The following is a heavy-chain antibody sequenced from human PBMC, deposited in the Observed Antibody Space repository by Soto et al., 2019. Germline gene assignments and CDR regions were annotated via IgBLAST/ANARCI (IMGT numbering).Heavy chain of an antibody. D-gene: IGHD2-8*01. J-gene: IGHJ3*01. Sequence: QVQLVQSGAEVKKPGSSVKVSCKASGGTFSSYTISWVRQAPGQGLEWMGRIIPILGIANYAQKFQGRVTITADKSTSTAYMELSSLRSEDTAVYYCARDDVLMVYARDKDAFDLWGQGTMVTVSS. V-gene: IGHV1-69*08. CDR3: ARDDVLMVYARDKDAFDL. CDR2: IIPILGIA. CDR1: GGTFSSYT.